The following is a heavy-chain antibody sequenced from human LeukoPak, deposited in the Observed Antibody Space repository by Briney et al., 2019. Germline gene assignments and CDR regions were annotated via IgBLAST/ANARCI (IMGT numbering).Heavy chain of an antibody. Sequence: GESLKISCQASGYSFTSHWIGRVRQRPGKGLECLGFISPGDSDTRYSPSFRGQVTITADKSISTAYLQWSSLKASDTAMYYCAKFSGPYNSSWVDYWGQGALVTVSS. CDR3: AKFSGPYNSSWVDY. D-gene: IGHD1-1*01. CDR1: GYSFTSHW. CDR2: ISPGDSDT. V-gene: IGHV5-51*01. J-gene: IGHJ4*02.